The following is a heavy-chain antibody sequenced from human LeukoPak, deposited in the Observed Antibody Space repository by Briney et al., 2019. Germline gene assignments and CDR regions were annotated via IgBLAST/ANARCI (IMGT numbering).Heavy chain of an antibody. Sequence: SVKVSCKASGGTLSSYAISWVRQAPGQGLEWTGGIIPIFGTANYAQKFQGRVTITTDESTSTAYMELSSLRSEDTAVYYCARGVYRDSSGYYLDYWGQGTLVTVSS. V-gene: IGHV1-69*05. CDR2: IIPIFGTA. D-gene: IGHD3-22*01. CDR1: GGTLSSYA. J-gene: IGHJ4*02. CDR3: ARGVYRDSSGYYLDY.